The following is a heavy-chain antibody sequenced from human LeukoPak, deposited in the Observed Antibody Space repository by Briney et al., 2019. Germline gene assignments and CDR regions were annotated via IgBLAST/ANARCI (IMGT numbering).Heavy chain of an antibody. V-gene: IGHV3-30*02. CDR1: GFTFSNYA. J-gene: IGHJ4*02. Sequence: GGSLRLSCAASGFTFSNYAMSWVRQAPGKGLEWVAFIRYDGSNKYYADSVKGRFTMSRDNSKNTLYLQMNSLRVEDTAVYYCARDGRWINYCEGSSPVWGQGTLVTVSS. CDR3: ARDGRWINYCEGSSPV. D-gene: IGHD2-21*01. CDR2: IRYDGSNK.